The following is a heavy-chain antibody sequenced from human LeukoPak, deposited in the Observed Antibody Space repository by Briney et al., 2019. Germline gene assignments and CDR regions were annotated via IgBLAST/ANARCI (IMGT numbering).Heavy chain of an antibody. V-gene: IGHV3-23*01. CDR3: ASDVRAAAGTSGYY. D-gene: IGHD6-13*01. CDR2: ISGSGLST. Sequence: GGSLRLSCAASGFTSDRYAMNWVRQAPGKGLEWVSGISGSGLSTYYADSVKGRFTISRDNSKNTLYLQMNSLRADDTAVYYCASDVRAAAGTSGYYWGQGTLVTVSS. CDR1: GFTSDRYA. J-gene: IGHJ4*02.